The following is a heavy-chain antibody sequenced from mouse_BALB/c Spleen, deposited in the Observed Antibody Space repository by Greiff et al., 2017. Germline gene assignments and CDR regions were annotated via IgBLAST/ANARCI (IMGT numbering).Heavy chain of an antibody. CDR2: IDTSDSYT. CDR1: GYTFTDYW. V-gene: IGHV1-69*01. Sequence: QVQLQQSGAELVMPGASVKMSCKASGYTFTDYWMHWVKQRPGQGLEWIGAIDTSDSYTSYNQKFKGKATLTVDESSSTAYMQLSSLTSEDSAVYYCARWGTTVTFDYWGQGTTLTVSS. D-gene: IGHD1-1*01. CDR3: ARWGTTVTFDY. J-gene: IGHJ2*01.